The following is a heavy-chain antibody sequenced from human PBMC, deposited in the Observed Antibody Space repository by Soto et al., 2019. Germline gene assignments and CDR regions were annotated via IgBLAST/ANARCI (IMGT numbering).Heavy chain of an antibody. CDR1: GGSISTYY. J-gene: IGHJ6*02. V-gene: IGHV4-59*01. D-gene: IGHD6-19*01. Sequence: KSSETLSLTCTVSGGSISTYYWSWIRQPPGKGLEWIGYIYYSGSTSYNPSLKSRVTISVDTSKNQFSLKLRSVTAADMAVYYCAIDRSSGWDQGYGMDVWGQGTTVTVSS. CDR3: AIDRSSGWDQGYGMDV. CDR2: IYYSGST.